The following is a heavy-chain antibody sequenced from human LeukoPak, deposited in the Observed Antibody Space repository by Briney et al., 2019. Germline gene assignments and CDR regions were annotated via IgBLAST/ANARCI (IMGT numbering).Heavy chain of an antibody. CDR3: ARDVEGGTFDI. Sequence: GGSLRLSCAASGFTFSTYVMNWFRQAPGKGLEWVSTISVGAEYIFYADSVKGRFTISRDNAKNSLFLEMSSLRADDTAVYFCARDVEGGTFDIWGQGTTVTVSS. D-gene: IGHD3-16*01. J-gene: IGHJ3*02. CDR1: GFTFSTYV. CDR2: ISVGAEYI. V-gene: IGHV3-21*04.